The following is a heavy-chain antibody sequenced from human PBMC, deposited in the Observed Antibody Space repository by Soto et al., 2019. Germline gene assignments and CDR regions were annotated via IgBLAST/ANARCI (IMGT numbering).Heavy chain of an antibody. V-gene: IGHV6-1*01. CDR3: ARDLVGALYGMDV. CDR1: GGSVCSNRSA. D-gene: IGHD1-26*01. CDR2: TYYRSKWYN. Sequence: SHTLSLTCAISGGSVCSNRSAWSWIRQSPSRGLEWQGRTYYRSKWYNDYEVSVKSRITINPDTSKNQFSLQLNSVTPEDTAVYYCARDLVGALYGMDVWGQGSTVTDSS. J-gene: IGHJ6*02.